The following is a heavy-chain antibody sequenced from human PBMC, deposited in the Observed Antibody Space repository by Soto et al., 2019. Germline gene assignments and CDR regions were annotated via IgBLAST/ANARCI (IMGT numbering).Heavy chain of an antibody. CDR1: GGTFISYG. Sequence: QAHLAQSGAEVKKPGSSVTVSCKASGGTFISYGISWVRQAPGQGPVWMGVIIPLYGTVNYAKKFQGRVSITADKSTSTAYMDLNSLRSDDTAVYYCARVRVIRGVIPSHFGLWGQGTQVTVSS. CDR3: ARVRVIRGVIPSHFGL. D-gene: IGHD3-10*01. J-gene: IGHJ4*02. CDR2: IIPLYGTV. V-gene: IGHV1-69*06.